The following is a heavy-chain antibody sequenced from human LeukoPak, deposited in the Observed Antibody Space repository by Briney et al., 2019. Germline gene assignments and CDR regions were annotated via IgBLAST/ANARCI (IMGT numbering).Heavy chain of an antibody. V-gene: IGHV3-64*01. D-gene: IGHD4-23*01. CDR1: GFTFSSYA. CDR3: ARGGPVAIEAFDI. CDR2: ISSNGGST. J-gene: IGHJ3*02. Sequence: GGSLRLSCAASGFTFSSYAMHWVRQAPGKGLEYVSAISSNGGSTYYANSVKGRFTISRDNSKNTLYLQMGSLRAEDMAVYYCARGGPVAIEAFDIWGQGTMVTVSS.